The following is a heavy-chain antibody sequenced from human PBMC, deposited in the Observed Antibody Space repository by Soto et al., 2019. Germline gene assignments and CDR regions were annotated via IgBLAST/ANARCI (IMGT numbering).Heavy chain of an antibody. CDR3: ATLSRVVPAANYYYYMDV. D-gene: IGHD2-2*01. Sequence: ASVKVSCKVSGYTLTELSMHWVRQAPGKGLEWMGGFDPEDGETIYAQKFQGRVTMTEDTSTDTAYMELSSLRSEDTAVYYCATLSRVVPAANYYYYMDVWGKGTTVTVSS. CDR1: GYTLTELS. J-gene: IGHJ6*03. CDR2: FDPEDGET. V-gene: IGHV1-24*01.